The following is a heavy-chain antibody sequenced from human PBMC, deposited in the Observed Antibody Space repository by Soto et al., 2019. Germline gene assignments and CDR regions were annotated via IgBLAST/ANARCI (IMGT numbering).Heavy chain of an antibody. CDR1: GFSLSTNGVG. J-gene: IGHJ4*02. CDR3: AKKGDGDYILGY. V-gene: IGHV2-5*02. CDR2: IYWDDSK. Sequence: QITLKESGPPLVKPTQTLTLTCTFSGFSLSTNGVGVGWSCQPPGKALEWLALIYWDDSKEYSPSLNSRLTITKDTSRNLEVLTLTNMHPVDTATYYCAKKGDGDYILGYWGQGTLVTVSS. D-gene: IGHD4-17*01.